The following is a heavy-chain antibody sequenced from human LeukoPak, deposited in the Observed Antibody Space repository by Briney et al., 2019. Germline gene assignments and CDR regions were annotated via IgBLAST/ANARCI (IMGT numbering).Heavy chain of an antibody. CDR1: GGSFSGYY. CDR2: INHSGST. J-gene: IGHJ3*02. V-gene: IGHV4-34*01. Sequence: SETLSLTCAVYGGSFSGYYWSWIRQPPGKGLEWIGEINHSGSTNYNPSLKSRVSISVDTSKNQFSLKLNSVTAADTAVYYCAGEPPNRNHPQTFDIWGQGTMVTVSS. D-gene: IGHD1-14*01. CDR3: AGEPPNRNHPQTFDI.